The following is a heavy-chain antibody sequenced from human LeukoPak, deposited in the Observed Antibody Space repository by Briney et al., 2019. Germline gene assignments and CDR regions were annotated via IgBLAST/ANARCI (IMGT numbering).Heavy chain of an antibody. CDR1: GFTVSSNY. Sequence: GGSLRLSCAAFGFTVSSNYMSWVRQAPGKGLEWVSVIYSGGSTYYADSVKGRFTISRDNSKNTLYLQMNSLRAEDTAVYYCAGSGSKGYTTAFDIWGQGTMVTVSS. J-gene: IGHJ3*02. D-gene: IGHD2-2*02. CDR2: IYSGGST. V-gene: IGHV3-66*01. CDR3: AGSGSKGYTTAFDI.